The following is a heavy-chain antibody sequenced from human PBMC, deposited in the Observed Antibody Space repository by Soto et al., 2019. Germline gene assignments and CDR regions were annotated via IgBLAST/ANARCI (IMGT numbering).Heavy chain of an antibody. CDR2: IIPILGIA. V-gene: IGHV1-69*04. CDR3: ARDLPASVSPFDY. Sequence: GASVKVSCKASGGTFSSYTISWVRQAPGQGLEWMGRIIPILGIANYAQKFQGRVTITADKSTSTAYMELSSLRSEDTAVYYCARDLPASVSPFDYWGQGTLVTLSS. CDR1: GGTFSSYT. J-gene: IGHJ4*02.